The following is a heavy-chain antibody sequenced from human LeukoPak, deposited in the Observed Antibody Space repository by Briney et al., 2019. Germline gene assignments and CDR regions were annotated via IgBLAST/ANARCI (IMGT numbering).Heavy chain of an antibody. D-gene: IGHD3-3*01. V-gene: IGHV1-2*02. CDR1: GYTFIGYY. CDR3: ARSTSTPSGSYYYYYYRDV. J-gene: IGHJ6*03. CDR2: INPDTGGT. Sequence: ASVNVSCTASGYTFIGYYMHWVRQAPGQGLEWMGWINPDTGGTNYAQKFQGRVTMTRDTSISTAYMDLSRLRSDDTAVYYWARSTSTPSGSYYYYYYRDVWGKGTTVTVSS.